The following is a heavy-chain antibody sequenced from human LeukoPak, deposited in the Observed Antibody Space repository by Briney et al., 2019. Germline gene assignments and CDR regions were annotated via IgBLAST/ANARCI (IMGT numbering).Heavy chain of an antibody. Sequence: GGSLRLSCAASGFTFSTYWMHWVRQAPGKGLVWVSRIDSDRGATSYADSVRGRFTISRDNAKNTLFLQMNSLRGDDTAVYYCAKDPTTARTPDYWGQGTLVTVSS. J-gene: IGHJ4*02. CDR2: IDSDRGAT. CDR1: GFTFSTYW. D-gene: IGHD4-11*01. CDR3: AKDPTTARTPDY. V-gene: IGHV3-74*01.